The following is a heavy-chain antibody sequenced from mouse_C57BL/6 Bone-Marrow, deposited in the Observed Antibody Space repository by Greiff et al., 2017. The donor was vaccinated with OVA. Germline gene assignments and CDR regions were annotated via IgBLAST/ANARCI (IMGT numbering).Heavy chain of an antibody. Sequence: EVKLMESGGGLVQPGGSLKLSCAASGFTFSDYGMAWVRQAPRKGPEWVAFISNLAYSIYYADTVTGRFTISRENAKNTLYLEMSSLRSEDTAMYYCARRGLRLPSMDYWGQGTSVTVSS. D-gene: IGHD3-2*02. CDR2: ISNLAYSI. CDR1: GFTFSDYG. J-gene: IGHJ4*01. V-gene: IGHV5-15*04. CDR3: ARRGLRLPSMDY.